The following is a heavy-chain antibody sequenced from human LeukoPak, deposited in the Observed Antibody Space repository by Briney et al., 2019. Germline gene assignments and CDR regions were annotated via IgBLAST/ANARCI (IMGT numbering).Heavy chain of an antibody. D-gene: IGHD2-2*01. CDR1: GGTFSSYA. J-gene: IGHJ6*04. CDR3: ARGRGVVPAAFYYYYGMDV. V-gene: IGHV1-69*06. CDR2: IIPIFGTA. Sequence: SVKVSCKASGGTFSSYAISWVRQAPGQGLEWMGGIIPIFGTANYAQKFQGRVTITADKSTSTAYMELGSLRSEDTAVYYCARGRGVVPAAFYYYYGMDVWGKGTTVTVSS.